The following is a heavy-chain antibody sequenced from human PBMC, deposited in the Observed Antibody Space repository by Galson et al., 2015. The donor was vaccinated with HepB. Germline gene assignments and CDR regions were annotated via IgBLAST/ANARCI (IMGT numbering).Heavy chain of an antibody. CDR2: ISYDGSRK. V-gene: IGHV3-30-3*01. D-gene: IGHD3-16*01. CDR3: VRDNGRNFGSALGDI. J-gene: IGHJ4*02. CDR1: GFSFSTYA. Sequence: LRLSCAASGFSFSTYALHWVRQGPGKVLEWVAVISYDGSRKFYAHSVNGRFTISRDNSKDALWLQMNSLRSEDTAVYYCVRDNGRNFGSALGDIWGQGTLVTASS.